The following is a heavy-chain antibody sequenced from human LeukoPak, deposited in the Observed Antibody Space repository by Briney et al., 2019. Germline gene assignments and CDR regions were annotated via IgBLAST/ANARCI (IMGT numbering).Heavy chain of an antibody. J-gene: IGHJ4*02. CDR1: GFTFSSYN. Sequence: GGSLRLSCVASGFTFSSYNMNWVRQAPGKGLEWVSYISSSSSAIYYADSVKGRFTISRDNAKNSLYLQMNSLRAEDTAVYYCARGSLVVVAARIDFDYWGQGTLVTVSS. CDR3: ARGSLVVVAARIDFDY. CDR2: ISSSSSAI. D-gene: IGHD2-15*01. V-gene: IGHV3-48*01.